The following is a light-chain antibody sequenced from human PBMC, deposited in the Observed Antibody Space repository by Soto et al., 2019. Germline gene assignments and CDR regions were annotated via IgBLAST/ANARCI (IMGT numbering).Light chain of an antibody. J-gene: IGKJ4*01. Sequence: EIVLTQSPGTLPLSPGERATFSCRASQSVYSNYLAWYQQKPGQAPRLLIYDASSRATGIPDRFSGSGSGTDFTLTISRLEPEDFALYYCQQYGSSPPLTFGGGTKVEIK. CDR3: QQYGSSPPLT. CDR1: QSVYSNY. V-gene: IGKV3-20*01. CDR2: DAS.